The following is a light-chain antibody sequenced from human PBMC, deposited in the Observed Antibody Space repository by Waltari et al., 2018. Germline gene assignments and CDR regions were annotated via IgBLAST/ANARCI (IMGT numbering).Light chain of an antibody. V-gene: IGKV4-1*01. CDR3: QQYYSTPLT. J-gene: IGKJ4*01. CDR2: WAS. Sequence: DIVMTQSPDSLAVSLGERATIDCKSSQSVLSSSNNKNYLAWYQQKPRQPPKLLISWASTRESGVPDRFSGSWSGTDFTLTISSLQAEDVAFYYCQQYYSTPLTFGGGTKVEIK. CDR1: QSVLSSSNNKNY.